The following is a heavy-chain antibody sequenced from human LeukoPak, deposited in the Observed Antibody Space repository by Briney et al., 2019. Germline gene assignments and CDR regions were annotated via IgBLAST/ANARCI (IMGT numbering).Heavy chain of an antibody. D-gene: IGHD6-13*01. J-gene: IGHJ4*02. V-gene: IGHV4-30-2*01. CDR2: IYHSGST. Sequence: SQTLSLTCAVSGGSISSGGYSWSWIRQPPGKGLEWIGYIYHSGSTYYNPSLKSRVTISVDRSKNQFSLKLSSVAAADTAVYYCARGYSSSWYYWGQGTLVTVSS. CDR1: GGSISSGGYS. CDR3: ARGYSSSWYY.